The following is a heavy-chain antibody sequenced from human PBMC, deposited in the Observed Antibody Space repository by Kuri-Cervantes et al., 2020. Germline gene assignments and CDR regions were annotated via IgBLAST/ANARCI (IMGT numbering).Heavy chain of an antibody. CDR2: ISSSGDTK. D-gene: IGHD3-10*01. V-gene: IGHV3-48*02. CDR1: GFTFSSYS. CDR3: ARDKRAFGSGNYNYFYGMDV. Sequence: GESLKISCVASGFTFSSYSMSWVRQAPGKGLEWVSYISSSGDTKFYADSMKGRFTISRDNAKNALFLQMSSLRDDDTAVYYCARDKRAFGSGNYNYFYGMDVWGQGTTVTVSS. J-gene: IGHJ6*02.